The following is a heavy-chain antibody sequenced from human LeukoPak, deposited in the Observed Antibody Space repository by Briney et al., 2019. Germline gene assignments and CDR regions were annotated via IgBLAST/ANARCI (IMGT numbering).Heavy chain of an antibody. Sequence: PSETLSLTCTVSGGSISSYYWSWIRQPAGKGLEWIGRIYTSESTNYNPSLKSRVTMSVDTSKNQFSLKLSSVTAADTAVYYCARDRAYSSSWPPYFDYWGQGTLVTVSS. J-gene: IGHJ4*02. D-gene: IGHD6-13*01. CDR2: IYTSEST. CDR1: GGSISSYY. V-gene: IGHV4-4*07. CDR3: ARDRAYSSSWPPYFDY.